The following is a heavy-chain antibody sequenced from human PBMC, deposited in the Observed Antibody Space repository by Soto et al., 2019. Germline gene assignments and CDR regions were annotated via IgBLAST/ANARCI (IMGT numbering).Heavy chain of an antibody. J-gene: IGHJ4*02. CDR1: GGSISGSNFY. CDR3: ARAGWYYVDY. CDR2: IYYSGST. V-gene: IGHV4-39*07. D-gene: IGHD6-19*01. Sequence: PSETLSLTCTVSGGSISGSNFYWGWIRQPPGKGLEWIGSIYYSGSTNYNPSLKSRVTISVDKSKNQFSLKLSSVTAADTAVYYCARAGWYYVDYWGQGTLVTVSS.